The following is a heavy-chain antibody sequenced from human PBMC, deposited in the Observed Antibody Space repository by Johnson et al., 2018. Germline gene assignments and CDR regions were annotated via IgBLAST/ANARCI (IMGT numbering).Heavy chain of an antibody. J-gene: IGHJ6*02. D-gene: IGHD6-6*01. CDR1: GGTFSSYA. V-gene: IGHV1-69*01. CDR2: ISPIFGTA. Sequence: QVQLVESGAEVKKPGSSXKVSCKASGGTFSSYAISWVRQAPGQGLEWMGGISPIFGTANYAEKFQGRVTITADESTSTAHMELSSLRSEDTAVYYWAREGIAARPVYYYYGIDVWGQGTTVTVS. CDR3: AREGIAARPVYYYYGIDV.